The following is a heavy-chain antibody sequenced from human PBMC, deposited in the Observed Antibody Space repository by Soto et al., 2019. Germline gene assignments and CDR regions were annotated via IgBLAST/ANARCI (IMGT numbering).Heavy chain of an antibody. CDR2: INDIGNI. CDR1: GGSFSGYQ. CDR3: ARGLILWFGELSRRGGYYYYMDV. Sequence: QVQLQQWGAGLLKPSETLSLTCAVYGGSFSGYQWTWIRQTPGKGLEWIVEINDIGNINYNPSLRSRVPILVDTAKKHISLKLSSVPAADTAVYYCARGLILWFGELSRRGGYYYYMDVWGNGTAVTVSS. J-gene: IGHJ6*03. V-gene: IGHV4-34*01. D-gene: IGHD3-10*01.